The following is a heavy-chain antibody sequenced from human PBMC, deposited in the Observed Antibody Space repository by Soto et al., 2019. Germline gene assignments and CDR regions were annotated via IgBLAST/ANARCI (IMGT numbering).Heavy chain of an antibody. V-gene: IGHV1-3*01. Sequence: QVQLAQSEAEVKKPGASVKVSCKASGYTFTSYAMHWVRQAPGQRLEWMGWINAGNGNTKYSQKFQGRVTITRDTSASTAYMELSSLRSEDTAVYYCARAFGYYGSGSYRDDNWFDPWGQGTLVTVSS. CDR2: INAGNGNT. D-gene: IGHD3-10*01. CDR3: ARAFGYYGSGSYRDDNWFDP. CDR1: GYTFTSYA. J-gene: IGHJ5*02.